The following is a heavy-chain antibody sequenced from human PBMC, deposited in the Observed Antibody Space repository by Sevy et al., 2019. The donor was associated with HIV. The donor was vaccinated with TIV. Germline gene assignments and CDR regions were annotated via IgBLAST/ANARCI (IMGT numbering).Heavy chain of an antibody. D-gene: IGHD5-12*01. CDR2: ISYDGSNK. V-gene: IGHV3-30*18. CDR1: AFTFSNYG. CDR3: AKWSMGGARWLQLGAFDI. J-gene: IGHJ3*02. Sequence: GGSLRLSCAASAFTFSNYGMQWVRQAPGKGLEWVAVISYDGSNKYYGDSVKGRFTISRDNSKNTLYLQMNSLRAEDTAVYYCAKWSMGGARWLQLGAFDIWGQGTMVTVSS.